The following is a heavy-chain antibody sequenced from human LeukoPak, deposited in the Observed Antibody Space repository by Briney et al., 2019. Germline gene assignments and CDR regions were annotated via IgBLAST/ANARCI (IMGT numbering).Heavy chain of an antibody. J-gene: IGHJ6*02. V-gene: IGHV4-34*01. CDR2: INHSVST. CDR1: GGSFSGYY. D-gene: IGHD2-15*01. CDR3: ARDIVVVVAATHYYYYYGMDV. Sequence: SETLSLTCAVYGGSFSGYYWSWIRQPPGKGLEWIGEINHSVSTNYNPSLKSRVTISVDTSKNQFSLKLSSVTAADTAVYYCARDIVVVVAATHYYYYYGMDVWGQGTTVTVSS.